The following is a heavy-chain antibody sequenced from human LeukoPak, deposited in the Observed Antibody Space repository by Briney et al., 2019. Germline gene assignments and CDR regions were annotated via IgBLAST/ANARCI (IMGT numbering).Heavy chain of an antibody. CDR2: IYYSGST. D-gene: IGHD1-1*01. Sequence: PLETLSLTCTVSGGSISSYYWSWIRQPPGKGLEWIGYIYYSGSTNYNPSLKSRVTISVDTSKNQFSLELSSVTAADTAVYYCARGPGWKGGWFDPWGQGTLVTVSS. J-gene: IGHJ5*02. CDR1: GGSISSYY. V-gene: IGHV4-59*01. CDR3: ARGPGWKGGWFDP.